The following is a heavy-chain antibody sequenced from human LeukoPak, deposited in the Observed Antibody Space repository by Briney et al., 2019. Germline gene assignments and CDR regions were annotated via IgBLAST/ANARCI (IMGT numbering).Heavy chain of an antibody. V-gene: IGHV3-66*01. CDR1: GFTVSSIY. J-gene: IGHJ4*02. Sequence: GGSLRLSCAASGFTVSSIYMTWFRQAPGKGLEWVSIIYSAVSTSYADSVKGRFTISRDSSKNTLYLQMNRLRAEDTALYYCARGVGDVTGAPYYWGQGTLVTVSS. D-gene: IGHD2-21*02. CDR3: ARGVGDVTGAPYY. CDR2: IYSAVST.